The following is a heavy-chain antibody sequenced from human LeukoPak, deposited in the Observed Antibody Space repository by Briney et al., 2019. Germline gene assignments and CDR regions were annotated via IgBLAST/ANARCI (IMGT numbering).Heavy chain of an antibody. CDR2: ISASGSGSGT. CDR3: AKDHGGYYDSSGDIDY. CDR1: GFTFSSYA. J-gene: IGHJ4*02. V-gene: IGHV3-23*01. Sequence: GGSLRLSCAASGFTFSSYAMTWVRQAPGKGLEWVSVISASGSGSGTYYADCVKGRFTISRDNSMNTLYLQMNSLRAEDTAAYYCAKDHGGYYDSSGDIDYWGQGTLVTVSS. D-gene: IGHD3-22*01.